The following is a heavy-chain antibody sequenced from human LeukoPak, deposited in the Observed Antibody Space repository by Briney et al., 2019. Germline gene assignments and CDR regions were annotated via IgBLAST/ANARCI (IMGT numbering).Heavy chain of an antibody. CDR2: ISSNIITT. Sequence: QPGRSLRLSCAASGFTFSSYSMSWVRQAPGKGLQWVSYISSNIITTYYADSVRGRFIVSRDNAKNSLYLQINSLRAEDTAVYYCAGSTLWSGIFQYWGQGTLVTVSS. CDR3: AGSTLWSGIFQY. D-gene: IGHD3-3*01. CDR1: GFTFSSYS. V-gene: IGHV3-48*01. J-gene: IGHJ1*01.